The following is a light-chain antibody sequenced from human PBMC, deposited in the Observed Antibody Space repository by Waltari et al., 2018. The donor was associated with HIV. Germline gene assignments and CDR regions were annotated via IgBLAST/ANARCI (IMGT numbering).Light chain of an antibody. CDR3: QQYGDSPET. CDR2: GAS. V-gene: IGKV3-20*01. CDR1: QSVSSNS. J-gene: IGKJ1*01. Sequence: EIVLTQSPGTLSLSPGEGATPSCRASQSVSSNSIAWYQQKPGQAPRLLIYGASSRATCIPNRFDGRRSGTDFTLTISRLEPEDFAVYWCQQYGDSPETFGQGTKVEIK.